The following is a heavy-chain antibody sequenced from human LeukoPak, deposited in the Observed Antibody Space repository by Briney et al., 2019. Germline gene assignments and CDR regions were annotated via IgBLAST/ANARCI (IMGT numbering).Heavy chain of an antibody. CDR2: INHSGST. D-gene: IGHD1-26*01. CDR1: GGSFSGYY. CDR3: ARHVWNRGYSGSRPFDY. Sequence: PSETLSLTCAVYGGSFSGYYWSWIRQPPGKGLEWIGEINHSGSTNYNPSLKSRVTISVDTSKNQFSLKLSSVTAADTAVYYCARHVWNRGYSGSRPFDYWGQGTLVTVSS. J-gene: IGHJ4*02. V-gene: IGHV4-34*01.